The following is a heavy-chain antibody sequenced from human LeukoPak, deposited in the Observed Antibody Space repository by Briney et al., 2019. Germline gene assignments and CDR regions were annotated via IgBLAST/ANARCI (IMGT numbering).Heavy chain of an antibody. J-gene: IGHJ5*02. V-gene: IGHV1-69*13. D-gene: IGHD3-3*01. Sequence: ASVKVSCKASGGTFISYAISWVRQAPGQGLEWMGGIIPIFGTANYAQKFQGRVTITADESTSTAYMELSSLRSEDTAVYYCARVNYDFWSGQSDGLNWFDPWGQGTLVTVSS. CDR2: IIPIFGTA. CDR1: GGTFISYA. CDR3: ARVNYDFWSGQSDGLNWFDP.